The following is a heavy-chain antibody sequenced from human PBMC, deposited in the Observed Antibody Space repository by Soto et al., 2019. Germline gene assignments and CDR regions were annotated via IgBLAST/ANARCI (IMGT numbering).Heavy chain of an antibody. Sequence: GGSLRLSCAASGFTFSSYEMNWVRQAPGKGLEWVSYISSSGSTIYYADSVKGRFTISRDNAKNSLYLQMNSLRAEDTAVYYCARTPRPVVARGWFDPWGQGTLVTVS. CDR2: ISSSGSTI. D-gene: IGHD2-15*01. J-gene: IGHJ5*02. V-gene: IGHV3-48*03. CDR1: GFTFSSYE. CDR3: ARTPRPVVARGWFDP.